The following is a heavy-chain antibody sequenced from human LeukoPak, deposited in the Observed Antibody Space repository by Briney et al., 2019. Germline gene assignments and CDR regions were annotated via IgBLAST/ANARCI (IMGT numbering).Heavy chain of an antibody. CDR2: IIPIFGTA. CDR3: ARGAVAGTLLRWFDP. CDR1: GGTFSSYA. Sequence: GSSVKVSCKASGGTFSSYAISWVRQAPGQGLEWMGGIIPIFGTANYAQKFQGRVTITADESTSTAYMELSSLRSEDTAVYYCARGAVAGTLLRWFDPWGQGTLVTVSS. D-gene: IGHD6-19*01. J-gene: IGHJ5*02. V-gene: IGHV1-69*01.